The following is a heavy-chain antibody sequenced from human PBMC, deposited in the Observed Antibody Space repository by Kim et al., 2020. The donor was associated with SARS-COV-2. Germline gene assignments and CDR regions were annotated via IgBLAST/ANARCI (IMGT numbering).Heavy chain of an antibody. CDR1: GYTLTELS. Sequence: ASVKVSCKVSGYTLTELSMHWVRQAPGKGLEWMGGFDPEDGETIYAQKFQGRVTMTEDTSTDTAYMELSSLRSEDTAVYYCATTVFPSGRLNAFDIWGQGTMVTVSS. V-gene: IGHV1-24*01. CDR3: ATTVFPSGRLNAFDI. CDR2: FDPEDGET. D-gene: IGHD2-21*02. J-gene: IGHJ3*02.